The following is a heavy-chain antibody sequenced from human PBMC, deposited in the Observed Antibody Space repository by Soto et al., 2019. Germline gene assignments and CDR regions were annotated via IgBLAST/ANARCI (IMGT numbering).Heavy chain of an antibody. V-gene: IGHV3-73*01. CDR1: GFNFSDSA. D-gene: IGHD4-17*01. CDR2: IRGRSKKFAT. J-gene: IGHJ4*02. CDR3: TARGGDSLQDI. Sequence: EVQLVESGGGLVQPGWSLKVSCAGLGFNFSDSALHWVRQPSGKGLEWIGRIRGRSKKFATSYATSVRGRFSLSRDVSRNTAYLQMNSLRDDDTGVYFCTARGGDSLQDIWGQGTLVTVSS.